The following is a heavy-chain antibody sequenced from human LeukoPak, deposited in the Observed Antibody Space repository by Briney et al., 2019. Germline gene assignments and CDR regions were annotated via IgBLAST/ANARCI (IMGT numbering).Heavy chain of an antibody. CDR2: INWNGGST. D-gene: IGHD5-18*01. Sequence: TGGSLRLSCAASGFTFDDYGMSWVRQAPGKGLEWVSGINWNGGSTGYADSVKGRFTISRDNAKNSLYLQMNSLRAEDTAVYYCARDFNTGDTAMVSPSGYWGQGTLVTVSS. V-gene: IGHV3-20*04. J-gene: IGHJ4*02. CDR1: GFTFDDYG. CDR3: ARDFNTGDTAMVSPSGY.